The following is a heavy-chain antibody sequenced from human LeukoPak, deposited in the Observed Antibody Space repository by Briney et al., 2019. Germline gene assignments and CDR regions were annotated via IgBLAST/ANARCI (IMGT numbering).Heavy chain of an antibody. D-gene: IGHD3-16*01. CDR3: AREAGGGSLTQGYYYYGMDV. CDR2: IKQDGSEK. V-gene: IGHV3-7*01. J-gene: IGHJ6*02. CDR1: GFTFSSYW. Sequence: GGSLRLSCAASGFTFSSYWMSWVRQAPGKGLEWVANIKQDGSEKYYVDSVKGRFTISRDNSKNTLYLQMNSLRAEDTAVYYCAREAGGGSLTQGYYYYGMDVWGQGTTVTVSS.